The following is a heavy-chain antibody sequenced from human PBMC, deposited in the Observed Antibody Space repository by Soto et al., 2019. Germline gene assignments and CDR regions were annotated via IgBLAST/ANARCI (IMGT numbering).Heavy chain of an antibody. CDR3: ARGVLAYCSGGSCYPDY. CDR2: INHSGST. D-gene: IGHD2-15*01. Sequence: QVQLQQWGAGLLKPSETLSLTCAVYGGSFSGYYWSWIRQPPGKGLEWIGEINHSGSTNYNPSLKSRFTISVDTSKNQFSLKLSSVTAADTAVYYCARGVLAYCSGGSCYPDYWGQGTLVTVSS. V-gene: IGHV4-34*01. J-gene: IGHJ4*02. CDR1: GGSFSGYY.